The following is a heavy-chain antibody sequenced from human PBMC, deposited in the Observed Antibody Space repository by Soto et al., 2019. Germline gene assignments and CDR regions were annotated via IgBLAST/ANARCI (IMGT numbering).Heavy chain of an antibody. Sequence: GGSLRLSCTASGFTFGEYAMSWFRRAPGKGLEWVGFIRSKAYGGTTEYAASVKGRFTISRDDSKSIAYLQMNSLKTEDTAVYYCTRDQVTIFGVVTPYWGQGTLVTV. CDR3: TRDQVTIFGVVTPY. CDR2: IRSKAYGGTT. V-gene: IGHV3-49*03. CDR1: GFTFGEYA. D-gene: IGHD3-3*01. J-gene: IGHJ4*02.